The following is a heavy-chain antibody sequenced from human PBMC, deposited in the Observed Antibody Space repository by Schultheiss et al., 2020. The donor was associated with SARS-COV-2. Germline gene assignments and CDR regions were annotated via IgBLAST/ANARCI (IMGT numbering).Heavy chain of an antibody. V-gene: IGHV3-30*03. CDR3: ARGEGFDWLGAYYYYYGMDV. J-gene: IGHJ6*02. Sequence: GGSLRLSCAASGFTFSNYGIHWVRQAPGKGLEWVAVISYDGSNKYYADSVKGRFTISRDNSKNTLYLQMNSLRAEDTAVYYCARGEGFDWLGAYYYYYGMDVWGQGTTVTVSS. CDR1: GFTFSNYG. CDR2: ISYDGSNK. D-gene: IGHD3-9*01.